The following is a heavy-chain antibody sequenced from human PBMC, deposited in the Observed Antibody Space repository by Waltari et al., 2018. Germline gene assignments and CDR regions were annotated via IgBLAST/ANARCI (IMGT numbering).Heavy chain of an antibody. D-gene: IGHD3-22*01. CDR2: ISLSGGSI. V-gene: IGHV3-9*01. CDR3: AKANYYDGSGYYYKSAFDH. Sequence: EVQLVESGGGLVQPGRSLRLSCAASGFTLGAYAMHWVRQPPGKGLEWVAGISLSGGSIGYADSVKGRFTISRDNAKNSLSLQMNSLTAEDTALYYCAKANYYDGSGYYYKSAFDHWGQGTTVTVSS. J-gene: IGHJ3*01. CDR1: GFTLGAYA.